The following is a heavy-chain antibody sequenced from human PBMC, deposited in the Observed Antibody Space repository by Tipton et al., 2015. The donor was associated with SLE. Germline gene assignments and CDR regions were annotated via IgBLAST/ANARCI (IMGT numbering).Heavy chain of an antibody. CDR2: IYTSGST. J-gene: IGHJ4*02. CDR3: ARSPRESSGWYYFDY. V-gene: IGHV4-61*02. Sequence: VKPSQTLSLTCTVSGGSISSGGYYWSWIRQPAGKGLEWIGRIYTSGSTNYNPSLKSRVTMSVDTSKNQFSLKLSSVTAADTAVYYCARSPRESSGWYYFDYWGQGTLVTVSS. CDR1: GGSISSGGYY. D-gene: IGHD6-19*01.